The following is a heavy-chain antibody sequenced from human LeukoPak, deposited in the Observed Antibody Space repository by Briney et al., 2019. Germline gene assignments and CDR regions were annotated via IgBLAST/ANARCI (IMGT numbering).Heavy chain of an antibody. CDR3: AKDSGGGVNATFFDY. J-gene: IGHJ4*02. CDR1: GFTFSFYA. CDR2: VSGSGGNT. V-gene: IGHV3-23*01. D-gene: IGHD3-16*01. Sequence: SGGSLRLSCAGSGFTFSFYAMNWVRQAPGKGLEWVSSVSGSGGNTYYADSVKGRFSISRDNSKNTLYLQMNSLRDEDAAVYYCAKDSGGGVNATFFDYWGQGTLVTVSS.